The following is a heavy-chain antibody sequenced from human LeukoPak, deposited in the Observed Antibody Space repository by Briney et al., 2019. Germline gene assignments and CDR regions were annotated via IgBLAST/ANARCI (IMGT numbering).Heavy chain of an antibody. CDR2: ISWNSGSI. V-gene: IGHV3-9*01. CDR1: VFTFDDYA. Sequence: GGSLGLSCAASVFTFDDYAIHWVRQAPGKGLEWVSGISWNSGSIGYADSVKGRFTISRDNAKNSLYLQMNSLRAEDTALYYCAKGGLIAAAAPRFDPWGQGTLVTVSS. CDR3: AKGGLIAAAAPRFDP. D-gene: IGHD6-13*01. J-gene: IGHJ5*02.